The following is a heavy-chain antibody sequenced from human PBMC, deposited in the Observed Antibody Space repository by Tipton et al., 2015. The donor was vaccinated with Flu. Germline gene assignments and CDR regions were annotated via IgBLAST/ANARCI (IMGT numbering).Heavy chain of an antibody. CDR1: GFTFNNFA. J-gene: IGHJ4*02. D-gene: IGHD5-12*01. CDR3: AKVIPEIVAGLDY. V-gene: IGHV3-30*14. Sequence: SLRLSCAASGFTFNNFAFHWVRQAPGKGLEWVAFISFDENNKYYADSVKGRFTISRDNSKNTLYLQMNSLRPEDTAMYYCAKVIPEIVAGLDYWGQGTLVTVSS. CDR2: ISFDENNK.